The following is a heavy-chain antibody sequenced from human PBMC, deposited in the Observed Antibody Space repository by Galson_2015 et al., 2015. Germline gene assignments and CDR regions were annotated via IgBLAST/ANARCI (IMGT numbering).Heavy chain of an antibody. Sequence: QSGAEVKKPGESLKISCTGSGYSFTSHWIVWVRQTPGKGLEWMGIIYPGTSDTRYSPSFQGQVTISADKSINTAYLQWSSLTASDTAMYYWSRRGQWVLREFYFWGQGTLVTVSS. CDR1: GYSFTSHW. J-gene: IGHJ4*02. CDR2: IYPGTSDT. D-gene: IGHD5/OR15-5a*01. V-gene: IGHV5-51*01. CDR3: SRRGQWVLREFYF.